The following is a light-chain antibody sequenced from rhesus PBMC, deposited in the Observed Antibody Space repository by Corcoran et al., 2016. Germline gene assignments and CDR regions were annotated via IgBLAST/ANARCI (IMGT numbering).Light chain of an antibody. CDR2: YAS. CDR3: KQHNSYPWT. CDR1: QGISNY. V-gene: IGKV1S14*01. Sequence: DIQMTQSPSSLSASVGDTVTITLRASQGISNYLAWYQQKPGKAPKPLIYYASNLESGVPSRLSGSGAGTDFTLTISSLQPEDFATYYCKQHNSYPWTFGQGTKVEIK. J-gene: IGKJ1*01.